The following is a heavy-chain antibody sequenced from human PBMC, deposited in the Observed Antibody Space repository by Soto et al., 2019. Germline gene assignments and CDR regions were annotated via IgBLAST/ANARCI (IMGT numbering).Heavy chain of an antibody. J-gene: IGHJ4*02. CDR2: VYYRGRS. D-gene: IGHD4-17*01. V-gene: IGHV4-39*01. Sequence: SETLSLTCAVSGDSISGSQWWSWVRLPPGKGLEWIGSVYYRGRSYSKSSVKSRVTISVDTSKNRFSLSLNSVTASDTAVYFCVSQRTTVPTQAYFDYWGPGALVTVSS. CDR3: VSQRTTVPTQAYFDY. CDR1: GDSISGSQW.